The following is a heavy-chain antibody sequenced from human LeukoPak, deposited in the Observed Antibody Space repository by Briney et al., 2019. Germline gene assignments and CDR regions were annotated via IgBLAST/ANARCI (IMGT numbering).Heavy chain of an antibody. D-gene: IGHD3-3*01. CDR3: ARADFWSGYRFDY. CDR2: IYYGST. Sequence: SETLSLTCTVSGVSINTYYWSWIRQPPGKGLEWIGYIYYGSTKYNPSLKSRVTVSVDTSKNQFSLRLSSVTAADTAVYYCARADFWSGYRFDYWGQGTLVTVSS. V-gene: IGHV4-59*01. J-gene: IGHJ4*02. CDR1: GVSINTYY.